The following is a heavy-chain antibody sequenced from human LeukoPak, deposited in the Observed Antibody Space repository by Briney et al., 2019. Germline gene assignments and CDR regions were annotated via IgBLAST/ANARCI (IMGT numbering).Heavy chain of an antibody. J-gene: IGHJ4*02. CDR3: ARTYSGSYPYYFDY. CDR2: ISAYNGNT. V-gene: IGHV1-18*01. D-gene: IGHD1-26*01. Sequence: GASVKVSCKASGYTFTSYGISWVRQAPGQGLEWMGWISAYNGNTNYAQKLQGRVTMTTGTSTSTAYMELRSLRSDDTAVYYCARTYSGSYPYYFDYWGQGTLVTVSS. CDR1: GYTFTSYG.